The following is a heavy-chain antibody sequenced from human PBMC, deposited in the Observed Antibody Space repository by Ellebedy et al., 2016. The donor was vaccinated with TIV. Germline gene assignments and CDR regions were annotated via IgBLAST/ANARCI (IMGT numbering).Heavy chain of an antibody. Sequence: MPSETLSLTCTVSGGSISSYYWSWIRQPPGKGLEWIGYIYYSGSTNYNPSLKSRVTISVDTSKNQFSLKLSSVTAADTAVYYCARANLFDPWGQGTLVTVSS. J-gene: IGHJ5*02. V-gene: IGHV4-59*08. CDR1: GGSISSYY. D-gene: IGHD4/OR15-4a*01. CDR3: ARANLFDP. CDR2: IYYSGST.